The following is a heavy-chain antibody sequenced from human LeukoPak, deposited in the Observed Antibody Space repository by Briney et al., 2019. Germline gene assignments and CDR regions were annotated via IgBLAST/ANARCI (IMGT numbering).Heavy chain of an antibody. V-gene: IGHV3-48*03. J-gene: IGHJ4*02. CDR3: ATGGIVATTLDY. CDR1: GFTFSSYE. D-gene: IGHD5-12*01. CDR2: ISSSGSTI. Sequence: GGSLRLSCAASGFTFSSYEMNWVRQAPGKGLEWVSYISSSGSTIYYADSVKGRFTISRDNAKNSLYLQMNSLRAEDTALYYCATGGIVATTLDYWGQGTLVTVSS.